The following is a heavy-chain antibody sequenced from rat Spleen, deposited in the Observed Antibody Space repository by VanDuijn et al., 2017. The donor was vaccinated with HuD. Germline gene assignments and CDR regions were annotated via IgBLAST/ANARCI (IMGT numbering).Heavy chain of an antibody. J-gene: IGHJ2*01. V-gene: IGHV4-2*01. CDR2: NNKDSNTI. Sequence: EVKLVESGGGLVHPGRSLKLSCAVSGFNFDDYWMTWVRQAPGKGLEWIEENNKDSNTINYTPSLKDKFTSSRDNAQNTLYLRMSKLGSEDTAIYYCARWYYYDYWGQGVMVTVSS. CDR1: GFNFDDYW. CDR3: ARWYYYDY.